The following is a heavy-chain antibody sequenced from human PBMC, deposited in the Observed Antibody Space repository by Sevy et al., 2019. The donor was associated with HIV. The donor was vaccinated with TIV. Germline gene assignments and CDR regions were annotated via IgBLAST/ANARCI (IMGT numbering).Heavy chain of an antibody. Sequence: GGSLRLSCAASGFPFNKYAMSWVRQAPGKGLERVSGISGSGGSTYYADSVKGRFTISRDNSKNTLYLQLNSLGAEDTALNYCAKGGPISVFGVAQNWFDPWGQGTLVTVSS. J-gene: IGHJ5*02. D-gene: IGHD3-3*01. CDR1: GFPFNKYA. CDR3: AKGGPISVFGVAQNWFDP. CDR2: ISGSGGST. V-gene: IGHV3-23*01.